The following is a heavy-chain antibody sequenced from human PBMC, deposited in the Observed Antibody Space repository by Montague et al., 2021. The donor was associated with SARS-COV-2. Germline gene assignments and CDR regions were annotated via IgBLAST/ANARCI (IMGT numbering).Heavy chain of an antibody. CDR3: ARDWGCTHFAY. D-gene: IGHD7-27*01. J-gene: IGHJ4*02. CDR2: IDWDDDK. V-gene: IGHV2-70*11. Sequence: PALVKPTQTLTLTCTFSGFSLSTSGMCVSWIRQPPGKALEWLARIDWDDDKYYSTPLKTRLTISKDTSKNQVVHTMTNMDPVDTATYYCARDWGCTHFAYWGQGTLVTVSS. CDR1: GFSLSTSGMC.